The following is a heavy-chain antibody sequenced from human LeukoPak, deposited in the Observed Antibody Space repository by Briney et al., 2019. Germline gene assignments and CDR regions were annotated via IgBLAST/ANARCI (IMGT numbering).Heavy chain of an antibody. V-gene: IGHV3-30*02. CDR2: IRYDGSNK. J-gene: IGHJ4*02. Sequence: PGGSLRLSCAASGFTFSSYGMHWVRQAPGKGLEWVAFIRYDGSNKYYADSVKGRFTISRDNSKNTLYLQMNSLRAEDTAVYYCAKDRYSSSPPHFDYWGQGTLVTVSS. D-gene: IGHD6-6*01. CDR1: GFTFSSYG. CDR3: AKDRYSSSPPHFDY.